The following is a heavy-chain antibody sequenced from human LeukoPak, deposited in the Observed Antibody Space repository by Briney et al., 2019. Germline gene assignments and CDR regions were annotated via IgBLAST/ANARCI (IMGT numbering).Heavy chain of an antibody. J-gene: IGHJ4*02. CDR1: GFTFSRYW. Sequence: GGSLRLSCAASGFTFSRYWMNWVRQAPGKGLEWVSAISESGDKTHYADSVKGRFTISRDNSQNTLYLQMNSLRAEDTALYYCAKQWVDCWGQGTLVTVSS. CDR3: AKQWVDC. CDR2: ISESGDKT. V-gene: IGHV3-23*01. D-gene: IGHD1-26*01.